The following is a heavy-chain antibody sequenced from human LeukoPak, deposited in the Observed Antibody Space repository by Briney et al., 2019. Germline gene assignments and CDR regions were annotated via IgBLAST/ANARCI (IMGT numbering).Heavy chain of an antibody. D-gene: IGHD6-19*01. CDR2: TYYRSKWYN. CDR3: ARDVGNSGWYTFDY. J-gene: IGHJ4*02. Sequence: SQTLSLTCGISGDSVSSNNGAWNWIRQSLSRGLEWLGRTYYRSKWYNDYAGSMKGRITISPDTSKNQFSLQLNSVTPEDTAVYYCARDVGNSGWYTFDYWGQGTLVTVSS. CDR1: GDSVSSNNGA. V-gene: IGHV6-1*01.